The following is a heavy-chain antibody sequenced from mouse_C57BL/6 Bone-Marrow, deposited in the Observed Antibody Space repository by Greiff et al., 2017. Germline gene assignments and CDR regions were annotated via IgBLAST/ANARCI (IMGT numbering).Heavy chain of an antibody. V-gene: IGHV5-9*01. CDR2: ISGGGGNT. CDR3: TRYDYDAMDY. D-gene: IGHD2-10*02. Sequence: EVKLQESGGGLVKPGGSLKLSCAASGFTFSSYTMSWVRQTPEKRLEWVATISGGGGNTYYPDSVKGRFTISRDNAKTTLYLQMSSLRSEDTALYYGTRYDYDAMDYWGQGTSVTVSS. CDR1: GFTFSSYT. J-gene: IGHJ4*01.